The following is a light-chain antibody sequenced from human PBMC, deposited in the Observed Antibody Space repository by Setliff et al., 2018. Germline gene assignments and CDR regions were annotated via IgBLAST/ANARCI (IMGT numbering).Light chain of an antibody. CDR3: QSHDSSLSAYVV. CDR2: GNS. J-gene: IGLJ2*01. V-gene: IGLV1-40*01. Sequence: QSVLTQPPSVSGAPGQRVTISCTGSSSNIGAGYDVHWYQQLPGTAPKLLIYGNSNRPSGVPDRFSGSKSGTSASLAITGLQAEDEADYYCQSHDSSLSAYVVFGGGTKSPS. CDR1: SSNIGAGYD.